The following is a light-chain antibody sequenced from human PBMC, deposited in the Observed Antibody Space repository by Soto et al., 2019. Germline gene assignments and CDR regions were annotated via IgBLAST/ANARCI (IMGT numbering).Light chain of an antibody. J-gene: IGLJ1*01. CDR1: SSNIGSHT. CDR3: AAWDDSLNGYV. V-gene: IGLV1-44*01. CDR2: RSE. Sequence: QSVLTQPPSASGTPGQRVTISCSGSSSNIGSHTVNWYQQLPGTAPKLLIYRSEQRPSGVPDRFSGSKSGTSGSLAISGLQSEDEADYYCAAWDDSLNGYVFGTGTKVTVL.